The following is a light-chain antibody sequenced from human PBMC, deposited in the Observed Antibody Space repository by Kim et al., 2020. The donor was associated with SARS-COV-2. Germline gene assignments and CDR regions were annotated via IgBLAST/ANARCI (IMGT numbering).Light chain of an antibody. J-gene: IGLJ1*01. Sequence: QSITITCTGTSSDVGGYKYASWYQHHPGKAPKLVIYEVDNRPSGVSIRFSGSKSGNTASLTISGLQAEDEADYYCSSYIRGSTNYVFGTGTKVTVL. V-gene: IGLV2-14*01. CDR3: SSYIRGSTNYV. CDR2: EVD. CDR1: SSDVGGYKY.